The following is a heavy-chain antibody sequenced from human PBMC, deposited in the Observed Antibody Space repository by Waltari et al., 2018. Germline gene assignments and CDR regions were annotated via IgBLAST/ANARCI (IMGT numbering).Heavy chain of an antibody. CDR1: GFTFSSYS. CDR2: ISSSSSYT. Sequence: EVQLVESGGGLVKPGGSLRLSCAASGFTFSSYSMNWVRQAPGKGLEWVSSISSSSSYTSYADSVKGRFTISRENAKNSLFLQMNSLGAEDTAVYYCARERAAAGYNYYESGGGSFDIWGQGTMVTVSS. D-gene: IGHD6-13*01. CDR3: ARERAAAGYNYYESGGGSFDI. J-gene: IGHJ3*02. V-gene: IGHV3-21*01.